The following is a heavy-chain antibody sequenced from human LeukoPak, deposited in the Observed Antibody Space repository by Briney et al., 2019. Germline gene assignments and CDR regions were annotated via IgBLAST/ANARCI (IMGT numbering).Heavy chain of an antibody. CDR2: ISSSSSYI. J-gene: IGHJ4*02. D-gene: IGHD3-10*01. CDR3: ARAYYGSGSYYQQRFDY. CDR1: GFTFSSYS. Sequence: GGCLRLSCAASGFTFSSYSMNWVRQAPGKGLEWVSSISSSSSYIYYADSVKGRFTISRDNAKNSLYLQMNSLRAEDTAVYYCARAYYGSGSYYQQRFDYWGQGTLVTVSS. V-gene: IGHV3-21*01.